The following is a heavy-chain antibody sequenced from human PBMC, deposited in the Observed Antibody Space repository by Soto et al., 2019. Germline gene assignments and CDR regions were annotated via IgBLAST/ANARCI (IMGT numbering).Heavy chain of an antibody. Sequence: SSETLSPPCTVSGGSISSSSYYWGWVRQPPGKGLEWIGSIYYSGSTYYNPSLKSRVTISVDTSKNQLSLKLSSVTAADTAVYYCARLLWFGNYYYYGMAVWGQGTTVTVSS. CDR2: IYYSGST. CDR3: ARLLWFGNYYYYGMAV. CDR1: GGSISSSSYY. D-gene: IGHD3-10*01. V-gene: IGHV4-39*01. J-gene: IGHJ6*02.